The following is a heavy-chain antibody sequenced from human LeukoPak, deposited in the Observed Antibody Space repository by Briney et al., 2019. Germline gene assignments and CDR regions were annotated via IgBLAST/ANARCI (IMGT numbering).Heavy chain of an antibody. J-gene: IGHJ4*02. CDR3: AKFVDDVVVVPAAYFDY. Sequence: GGSLRLSCVGSGLTFSSFEMNWVRQGPGKGLEWVSYISSSGDTTYYVDSVKGRFTISRDNSKNTLYLQMNSLRAEDTAVYYCAKFVDDVVVVPAAYFDYWGQGTLVTVSS. D-gene: IGHD2-2*01. CDR2: ISSSGDTT. V-gene: IGHV3-48*03. CDR1: GLTFSSFE.